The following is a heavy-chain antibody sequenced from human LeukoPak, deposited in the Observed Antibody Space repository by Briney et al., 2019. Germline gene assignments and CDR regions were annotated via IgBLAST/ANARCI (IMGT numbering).Heavy chain of an antibody. CDR2: ISSSGSTI. Sequence: GGSLRLSCAASGFTFSSQWMSWVRQAPGKGLGWVSYISSSGSTIYYADSVKGRFTISRDNAKNSLYLQMNSLRAEDTAVYYCARAGEDIVVVVAATPGLNYFDYWGQGTLVTVSS. CDR1: GFTFSSQW. D-gene: IGHD2-15*01. J-gene: IGHJ4*02. V-gene: IGHV3-48*03. CDR3: ARAGEDIVVVVAATPGLNYFDY.